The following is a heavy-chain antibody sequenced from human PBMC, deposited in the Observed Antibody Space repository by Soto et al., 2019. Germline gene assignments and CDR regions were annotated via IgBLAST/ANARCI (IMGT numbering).Heavy chain of an antibody. D-gene: IGHD6-19*01. CDR1: GGPISSYY. Sequence: QVQLQESGPGLVKPSETLSLNCTVSGGPISSYYWSWIRQSPGKVLEWIGYIYYSGSTNYNPSLKSRVTISVDTSKTQCSLELSSVTAADTAVYYCARGSSGWPPRLDYWGQGTLVTVSS. CDR3: ARGSSGWPPRLDY. J-gene: IGHJ4*02. CDR2: IYYSGST. V-gene: IGHV4-59*01.